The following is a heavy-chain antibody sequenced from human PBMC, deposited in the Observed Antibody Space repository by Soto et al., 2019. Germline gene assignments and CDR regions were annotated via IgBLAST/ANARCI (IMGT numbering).Heavy chain of an antibody. D-gene: IGHD3-22*01. V-gene: IGHV3-53*02. CDR2: IYSGGST. CDR3: ARRSSGYPYYFDY. J-gene: IGHJ4*02. Sequence: EVQLVETGGGLIKPGGSLRLSCAASGFTVSSNYMSWVRQAPGKGLEWVSVIYSGGSTYYADSVKGRFTISSDNSKNTLYLQMNSLRADTAVYYCARRSSGYPYYFDYWGQGTLVTVSS. CDR1: GFTVSSNY.